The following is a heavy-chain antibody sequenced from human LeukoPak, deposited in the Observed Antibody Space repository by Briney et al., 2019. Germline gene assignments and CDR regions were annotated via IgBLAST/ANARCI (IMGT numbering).Heavy chain of an antibody. CDR2: VYYSGST. Sequence: SETLSLTCTGSGGSINNYYWSWIRQPPGYGLEWIGYVYYSGSTNYNPSLKSRVTISIDTSKNQFSLNLNSVTTADTAVYYCARYSSVRGNNWFDPWGQGTLVTVSS. CDR3: ARYSSVRGNNWFDP. D-gene: IGHD3-22*01. V-gene: IGHV4-59*01. CDR1: GGSINNYY. J-gene: IGHJ5*02.